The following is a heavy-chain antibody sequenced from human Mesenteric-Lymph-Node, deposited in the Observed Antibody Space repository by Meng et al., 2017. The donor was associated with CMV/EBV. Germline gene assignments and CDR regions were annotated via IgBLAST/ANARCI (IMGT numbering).Heavy chain of an antibody. CDR1: GYTFTGHY. CDR3: ARERAEDTSGWSWFDP. CDR2: VNPKSGGT. V-gene: IGHV1-2*02. J-gene: IGHJ5*02. Sequence: ASVKVSCKPSGYTFTGHYIHWVRQAPGQGLEWMGWVNPKSGGTNYAQKFQGRVTMTRDTSISTAYMELSRLRSDDTAVYYCARERAEDTSGWSWFDPWGQGTLVTVSS. D-gene: IGHD6-19*01.